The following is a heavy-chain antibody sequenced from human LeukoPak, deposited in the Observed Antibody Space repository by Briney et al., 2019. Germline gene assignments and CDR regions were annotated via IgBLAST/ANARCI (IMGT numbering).Heavy chain of an antibody. Sequence: GASVKVSCKVSGYTLTELSMHWVRQAPGKGLEWMGGFDPEDGETIYAQKFQGRVTMTEDTSTDTAYMELSSLRSEDTAVYYCATDRGLDLTETNWFDPWGQGTLVTVSS. CDR1: GYTLTELS. D-gene: IGHD2-21*02. CDR3: ATDRGLDLTETNWFDP. CDR2: FDPEDGET. V-gene: IGHV1-24*01. J-gene: IGHJ5*02.